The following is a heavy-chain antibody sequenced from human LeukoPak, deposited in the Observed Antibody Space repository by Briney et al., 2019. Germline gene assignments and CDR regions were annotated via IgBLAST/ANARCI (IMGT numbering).Heavy chain of an antibody. CDR1: GFTLSSYG. CDR3: ARDQRATASTGSYFDY. CDR2: VSSSSSYI. V-gene: IGHV3-21*01. D-gene: IGHD1-1*01. J-gene: IGHJ4*02. Sequence: PGGSLRLSCAASGFTLSSYGMNWVRQAPGKGLEWVSSVSSSSSYIYYADSVKGRFTISRDNAKNSLSLQMNSLRAEDTAVYYCARDQRATASTGSYFDYWGQGTLVTVSS.